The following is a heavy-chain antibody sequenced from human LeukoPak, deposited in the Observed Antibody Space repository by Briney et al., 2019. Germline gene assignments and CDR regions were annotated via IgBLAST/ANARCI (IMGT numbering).Heavy chain of an antibody. J-gene: IGHJ6*02. V-gene: IGHV3-48*03. CDR2: ISSSGSTI. D-gene: IGHD6-13*01. Sequence: GGSLRLSCAASGFTFSSYEMNWVRQAPGNGLEWVSYISSSGSTIYYADSVKGRFTISRDNAKNSLYLQMNSLRAEDTAVYYCARDVSSSWYFNYGMDVWGQGTTVTVSS. CDR3: ARDVSSSWYFNYGMDV. CDR1: GFTFSSYE.